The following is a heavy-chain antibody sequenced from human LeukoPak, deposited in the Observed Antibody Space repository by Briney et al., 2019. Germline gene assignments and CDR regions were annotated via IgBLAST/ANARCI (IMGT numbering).Heavy chain of an antibody. J-gene: IGHJ6*02. V-gene: IGHV4-59*01. CDR2: IYYSGST. CDR1: GDSISSYY. Sequence: PSETLSLTCTVSGDSISSYYWSWIRQPPGKGLEWIGYIYYSGSTNYNPSLKSRVTISVDTSKNQFSLKLSSVTAADTAVYYCARHYYGSGTPAPYYYGMDVWGQGTTVTVSS. CDR3: ARHYYGSGTPAPYYYGMDV. D-gene: IGHD3-10*01.